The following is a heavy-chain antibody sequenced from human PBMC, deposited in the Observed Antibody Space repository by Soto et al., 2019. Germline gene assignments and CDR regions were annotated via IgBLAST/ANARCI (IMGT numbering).Heavy chain of an antibody. V-gene: IGHV4-59*01. D-gene: IGHD2-8*01. CDR2: IYNSGSA. Sequence: QVQLQESGPGLVKPSETLSLPCSVSVGTISSYYWSWIRQPPGKGLEWIGYIYNSGSANYSPSLNRRVTISVDTSKNQFSQKMRSVTAAEPALYYGAIVEEMGDVFDVCGQGTLVTVSS. CDR1: VGTISSYY. J-gene: IGHJ3*01. CDR3: AIVEEMGDVFDV.